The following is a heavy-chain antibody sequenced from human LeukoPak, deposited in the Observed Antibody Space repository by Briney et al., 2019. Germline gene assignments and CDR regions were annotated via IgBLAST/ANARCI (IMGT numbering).Heavy chain of an antibody. CDR1: GGSISSYY. Sequence: SETLSLTCTVSGGSISSYYWSWIRQPPGKGLEWTGYIYTSGSTNYNPSLKSRVTISVDTSKNQFSLKLSSVTAADTAVYYCARLAVAGTRYYFDYWGQGTLVTVSS. CDR3: ARLAVAGTRYYFDY. V-gene: IGHV4-4*09. D-gene: IGHD6-19*01. CDR2: IYTSGST. J-gene: IGHJ4*02.